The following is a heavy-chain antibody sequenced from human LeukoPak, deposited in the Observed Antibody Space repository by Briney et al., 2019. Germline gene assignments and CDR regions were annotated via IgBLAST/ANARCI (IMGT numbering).Heavy chain of an antibody. CDR2: ISPHGDIE. D-gene: IGHD1/OR15-1a*01. Sequence: GGSLRLSCSTSGFTFGDHAMSWVRQASGKGLEWVAAISPHGDIEYYTDSVKGRFTISRDNSKNMIYLQMNSLRGEDSAVYYCAKINNNDDYWGQGNLVTVSS. CDR3: AKINNNDDY. J-gene: IGHJ4*02. CDR1: GFTFGDHA. V-gene: IGHV3-30-3*02.